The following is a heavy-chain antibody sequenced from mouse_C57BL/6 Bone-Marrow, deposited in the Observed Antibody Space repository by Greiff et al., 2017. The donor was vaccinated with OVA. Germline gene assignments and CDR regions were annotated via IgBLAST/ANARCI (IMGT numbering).Heavy chain of an antibody. CDR3: AREGYYDRYYFDY. V-gene: IGHV1-64*01. J-gene: IGHJ2*01. CDR2: IHPNSGST. CDR1: GYTFTSYW. D-gene: IGHD2-4*01. Sequence: QVQLQQPGAELVKPGASVKLSCKASGYTFTSYWMHWVKQRPGQGLEWIGMIHPNSGSTNYNEKFKSKATLTVDKSSSTAYMQLSSLTSEDSAVYYCAREGYYDRYYFDYWGQGTTLTVSS.